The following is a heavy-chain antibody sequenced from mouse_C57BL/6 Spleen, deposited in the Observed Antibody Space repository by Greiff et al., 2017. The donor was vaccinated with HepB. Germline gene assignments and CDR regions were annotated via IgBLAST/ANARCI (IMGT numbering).Heavy chain of an antibody. J-gene: IGHJ2*01. D-gene: IGHD2-2*01. CDR2: INYDGSST. CDR3: ARVIYYGYDGYFDY. V-gene: IGHV5-16*01. CDR1: GFTFSDYY. Sequence: EVKLVESEGGLVQPGSSMKLSCTASGFTFSDYYMAWVRQVPEKGLEWVANINYDGSSTYYLDPLKSRFIISRDNAKNILYLQMSSLKSEDTATYYCARVIYYGYDGYFDYWGQGTTLTVSS.